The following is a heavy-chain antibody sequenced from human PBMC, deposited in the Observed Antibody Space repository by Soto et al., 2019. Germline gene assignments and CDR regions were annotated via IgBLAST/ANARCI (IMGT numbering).Heavy chain of an antibody. CDR3: ARGGKRVSMIRGFDF. D-gene: IGHD3-10*01. J-gene: IGHJ4*02. V-gene: IGHV4-39*01. CDR1: GGSISGSSYY. Sequence: SETLSLTCTVSGGSISGSSYYWAWIRQPPGKGLEWIGSWYFSGTTYYSPSLKSRVTISVDTSKNQFSLRLSSLTAADTAVYSCARGGKRVSMIRGFDFWGQGALVTVSS. CDR2: WYFSGTT.